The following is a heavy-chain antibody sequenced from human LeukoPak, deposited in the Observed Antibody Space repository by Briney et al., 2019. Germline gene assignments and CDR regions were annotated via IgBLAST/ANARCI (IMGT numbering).Heavy chain of an antibody. J-gene: IGHJ3*02. CDR2: ISAYNGNT. Sequence: ASVKVSCKASGYTFTSYGISWVRQAPGQGLEWMGWISAYNGNTNYAQKLQGRVTMTTDTSTSTAYMELRGLRSDDTAVYYCAKGRGYCSSTSCPRAFDIWGQGTMVTVSS. D-gene: IGHD2-2*01. CDR1: GYTFTSYG. CDR3: AKGRGYCSSTSCPRAFDI. V-gene: IGHV1-18*01.